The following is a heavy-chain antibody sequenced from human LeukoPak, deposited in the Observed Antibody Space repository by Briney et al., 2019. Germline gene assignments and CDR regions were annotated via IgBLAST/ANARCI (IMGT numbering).Heavy chain of an antibody. J-gene: IGHJ4*02. Sequence: SETLSLTCAVSGGSISSSNWWSWVRQPPGKGLEWIGEIYHSGSTNYNPSLKSRVTISVDKSKNQFSLKLSSVTAADTAVYYCASQGGYCSGGSCYTARHFDYWGQGTLVTVSS. D-gene: IGHD2-15*01. CDR3: ASQGGYCSGGSCYTARHFDY. CDR2: IYHSGST. V-gene: IGHV4-4*02. CDR1: GGSISSSNW.